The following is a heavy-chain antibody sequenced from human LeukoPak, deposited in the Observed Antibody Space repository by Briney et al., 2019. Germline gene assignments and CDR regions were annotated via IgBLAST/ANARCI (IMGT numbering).Heavy chain of an antibody. Sequence: RTGGSLRLSCAASGFTFNNYAMTWVRQAPGKGLEWVSTISDSVSGGSTYYADSVKGRFTISRDNSKNMLYLQMNSLRAEDTAVYYCAKDRTGYSYGYFLSPWGQGTLVTVSS. J-gene: IGHJ5*02. CDR3: AKDRTGYSYGYFLSP. V-gene: IGHV3-23*01. D-gene: IGHD5-18*01. CDR2: ISDSVSGGST. CDR1: GFTFNNYA.